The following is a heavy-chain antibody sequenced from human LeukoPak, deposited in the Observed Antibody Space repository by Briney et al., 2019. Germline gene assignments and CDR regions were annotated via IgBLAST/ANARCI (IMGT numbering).Heavy chain of an antibody. J-gene: IGHJ4*02. D-gene: IGHD3-3*01. V-gene: IGHV3-23*01. Sequence: GGSLRLSCGASGFTFSSHAMNWVRQAPGKGLEWVSGISGSGGKTYYADFVKGRFTISRDNSKNSVYLQLNSLRAEDTAVYYCAKGERGYYGQIEEWGQGTLVTVSS. CDR1: GFTFSSHA. CDR3: AKGERGYYGQIEE. CDR2: ISGSGGKT.